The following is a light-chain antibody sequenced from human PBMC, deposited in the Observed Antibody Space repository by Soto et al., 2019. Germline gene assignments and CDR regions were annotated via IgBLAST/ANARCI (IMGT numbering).Light chain of an antibody. J-gene: IGLJ1*01. V-gene: IGLV2-23*01. CDR2: KGT. CDR3: CSSAPESTYV. CDR1: SDDVGAYNS. Sequence: ALAQPASVSGSPGQSITISCTGTSDDVGAYNSVSWYQQLPHNAPQVILYKGTQRPSGVSSRFSGSTSGNAASLTISGLHADDEADYFCCSSAPESTYVFGTGTKGTVL.